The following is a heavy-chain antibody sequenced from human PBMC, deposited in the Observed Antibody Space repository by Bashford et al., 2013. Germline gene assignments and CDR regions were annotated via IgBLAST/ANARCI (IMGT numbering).Heavy chain of an antibody. J-gene: IGHJ6*02. CDR1: GFNFSIYD. V-gene: IGHV3-33*01. CDR2: IWYDGSVD. Sequence: GGSLRLSCAASGFNFSIYDMYWVRQTPDKGLEWVALIWYDGSVDYYADSVKGRFTISRDISRNTLYLHLDSLTAEDTAVYYCARGPTSGHYYYYGLDVWGQGTTVTVSS. D-gene: IGHD1-14*01. CDR3: ARGPTSGHYYYYGLDV.